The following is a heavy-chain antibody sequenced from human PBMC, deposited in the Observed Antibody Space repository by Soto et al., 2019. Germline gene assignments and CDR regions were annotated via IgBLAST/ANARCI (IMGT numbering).Heavy chain of an antibody. Sequence: EVQVVESGGGLVQPGGSLRLSCAVSGFTYSTYSMNWVRQAPGKGLEWVSYISSTGNTIYYPDSVKGRFTISRDTAKKSLYLQMNSLRAEDPAVYYCARSGYFDYWGQGTLVTVSS. D-gene: IGHD2-8*02. J-gene: IGHJ4*02. CDR2: ISSTGNTI. CDR3: ARSGYFDY. V-gene: IGHV3-48*01. CDR1: GFTYSTYS.